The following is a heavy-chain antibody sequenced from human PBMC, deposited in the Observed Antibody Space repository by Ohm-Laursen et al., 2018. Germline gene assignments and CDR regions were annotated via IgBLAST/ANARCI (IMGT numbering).Heavy chain of an antibody. CDR2: INHSGST. Sequence: TLSLTCAVYGGSFSGYYWSWIRQPPGKGLEWIGEINHSGSTNYNPSLKSRVTISVDTSKNQFSLKLSSVTAADTAVYYCARFWVAAAENWFDPWGQGTLVTVSS. CDR3: ARFWVAAAENWFDP. V-gene: IGHV4-34*01. D-gene: IGHD6-13*01. CDR1: GGSFSGYY. J-gene: IGHJ5*02.